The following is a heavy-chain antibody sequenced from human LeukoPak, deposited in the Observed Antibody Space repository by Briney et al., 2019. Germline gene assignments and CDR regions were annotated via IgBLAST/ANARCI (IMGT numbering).Heavy chain of an antibody. Sequence: ASVKVSCKASGYTFTSYAMNWVRQAPGQGLEWMGWINTDSGNPTYAQGFTGRFVFSLDSSVSTAYLQISNLMPEDTAKYYCAREILRFDIWGQGTMVTVSS. CDR1: GYTFTSYA. CDR3: AREILRFDI. J-gene: IGHJ3*02. CDR2: INTDSGNP. V-gene: IGHV7-4-1*02.